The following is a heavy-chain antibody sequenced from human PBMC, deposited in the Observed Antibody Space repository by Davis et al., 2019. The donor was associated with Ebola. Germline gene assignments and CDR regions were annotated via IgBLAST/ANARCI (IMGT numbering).Heavy chain of an antibody. D-gene: IGHD6-19*01. J-gene: IGHJ5*02. CDR2: ISAYNGNT. Sequence: ASVKVSCKASGYTFTSHGISWVRQAPGQGLEWMGWISAYNGNTNYAQKFQGRVTMTRNTSISTAYMELSSLRSEDTAVYYCARTYSSGWFNWFDPWGQGTLVTVSS. CDR1: GYTFTSHG. CDR3: ARTYSSGWFNWFDP. V-gene: IGHV1-18*01.